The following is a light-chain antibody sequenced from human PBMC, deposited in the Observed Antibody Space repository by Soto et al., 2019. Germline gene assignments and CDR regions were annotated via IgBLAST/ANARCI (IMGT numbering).Light chain of an antibody. CDR2: RNN. V-gene: IGLV1-47*01. Sequence: QSVLTQPPSASGTPGQRVTISCSGSNSNIGSNDVDWYQHLPGTAPKLLIYRNNQRPSGVPDRFSGSKSGTSASLAITGLRSDAEADYYCATWDDRLSDYVFGTGTKLTVL. CDR3: ATWDDRLSDYV. CDR1: NSNIGSND. J-gene: IGLJ1*01.